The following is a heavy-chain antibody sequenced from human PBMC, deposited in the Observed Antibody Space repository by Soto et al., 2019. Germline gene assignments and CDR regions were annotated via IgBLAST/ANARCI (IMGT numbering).Heavy chain of an antibody. Sequence: QVQLVQSGAEVKKPGASVKVSCKASGYTFTNYAIHWVRQGPGQRLEWMGWINAGNAKTKYSQKFQGRVTISRDTPASTAYMELSTLRSEDTSVYYCARDVAVAGNANFDYWGQGTLVTVSS. CDR1: GYTFTNYA. CDR2: INAGNAKT. J-gene: IGHJ4*02. CDR3: ARDVAVAGNANFDY. V-gene: IGHV1-3*01. D-gene: IGHD6-19*01.